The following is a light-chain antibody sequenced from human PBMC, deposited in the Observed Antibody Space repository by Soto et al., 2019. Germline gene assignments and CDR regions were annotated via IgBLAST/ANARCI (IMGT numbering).Light chain of an antibody. CDR3: SSYTTSSTRV. Sequence: QSALTQPASVSGSPGQSITISCTGTSSDVGGYKFVSWYQQHPGKAPKLMIYEVSNRPSGVSNRFSGSKSGNTASLTISGLQAEDYADYYCSSYTTSSTRVFGGGTKLTVL. CDR2: EVS. V-gene: IGLV2-14*01. CDR1: SSDVGGYKF. J-gene: IGLJ3*02.